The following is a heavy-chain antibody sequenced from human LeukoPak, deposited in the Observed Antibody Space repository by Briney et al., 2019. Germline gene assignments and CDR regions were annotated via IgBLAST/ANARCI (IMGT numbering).Heavy chain of an antibody. D-gene: IGHD5-18*01. CDR2: IYYSGST. J-gene: IGHJ4*02. CDR1: GGSISSGDY. Sequence: SETLSLTCTVSGGSISSGDYWSWIRQPPGKGLEWIGYIYYSGSTNYNPSLKSRVTISVDTSKNQFSLKLSSVTAADTAVYYCASGDTAMVYYWGQGTLVTVSS. CDR3: ASGDTAMVYY. V-gene: IGHV4-61*08.